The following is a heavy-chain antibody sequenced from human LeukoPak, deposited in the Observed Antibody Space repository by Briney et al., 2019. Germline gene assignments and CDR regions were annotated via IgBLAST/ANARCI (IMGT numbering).Heavy chain of an antibody. V-gene: IGHV3-23*01. Sequence: PGGSLRLSCTASGFTFSTYAMTWVRQAPGKGLEWVSAISTTGGSTYHADSVKGRFTISRDNSKNTLYLQMNSLRAEDTAVYYCASGGPARGAFDIWGQGTMVTVSS. CDR2: ISTTGGST. J-gene: IGHJ3*02. CDR3: ASGGPARGAFDI. D-gene: IGHD3-10*01. CDR1: GFTFSTYA.